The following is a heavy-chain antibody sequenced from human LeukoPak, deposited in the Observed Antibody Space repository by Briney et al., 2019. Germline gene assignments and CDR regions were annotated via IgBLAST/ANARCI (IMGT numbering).Heavy chain of an antibody. CDR3: ASGMARRVVGYLDY. V-gene: IGHV1-69*05. Sequence: VASLKVSCKASGGTLSRYAISWVRQAPGQGLEWMGEIIPIFGTAHYARKFQGSVTITTDEFPSTGYMEMSTLRSESTAVYYCASGMARRVVGYLDYWGQGTLVTVSS. CDR1: GGTLSRYA. CDR2: IIPIFGTA. J-gene: IGHJ4*02. D-gene: IGHD2-2*01.